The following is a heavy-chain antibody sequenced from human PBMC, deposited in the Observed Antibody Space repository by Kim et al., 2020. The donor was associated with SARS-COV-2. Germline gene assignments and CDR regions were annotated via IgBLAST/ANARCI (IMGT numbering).Heavy chain of an antibody. CDR1: GGSFSGYY. CDR2: INHSGST. V-gene: IGHV4-34*01. CDR3: ARGTDTAMARFDY. Sequence: SETLSLTCAVYGGSFSGYYWSWIRQPPGKGLEWIGEINHSGSTNYNPSLKSRVTISVDTSKNQFSLKLSSVTAADTAVYYCARGTDTAMARFDYWGQGTL. J-gene: IGHJ4*02. D-gene: IGHD5-18*01.